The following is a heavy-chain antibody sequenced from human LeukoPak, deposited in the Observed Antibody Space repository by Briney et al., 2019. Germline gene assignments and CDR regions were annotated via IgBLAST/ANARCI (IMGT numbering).Heavy chain of an antibody. Sequence: GGSLRLSCAASGFTFSSYAMHWVRQAPGKGLEWVAVISYDGSNKYYADSVKGRFTISRDNSKNTLYLQMNSLRAEDTAVYYCAREEVVVIAIPAAFDIWGQGTMVTVSS. D-gene: IGHD2-21*01. CDR2: ISYDGSNK. CDR3: AREEVVVIAIPAAFDI. J-gene: IGHJ3*02. CDR1: GFTFSSYA. V-gene: IGHV3-30-3*01.